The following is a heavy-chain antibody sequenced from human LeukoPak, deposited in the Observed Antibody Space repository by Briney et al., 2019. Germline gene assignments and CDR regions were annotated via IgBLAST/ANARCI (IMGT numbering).Heavy chain of an antibody. D-gene: IGHD3-10*01. Sequence: PSETLSLTCTVSGGSISSYYWSWIRQPPGKGLEWIGYIYYSGSTNYNPSLKSRVTISVDTSKNQFSLKLSSVTAADTAVYYCASNLRSGSHPFDYWGQGTLVTVSS. V-gene: IGHV4-59*08. CDR3: ASNLRSGSHPFDY. J-gene: IGHJ4*02. CDR2: IYYSGST. CDR1: GGSISSYY.